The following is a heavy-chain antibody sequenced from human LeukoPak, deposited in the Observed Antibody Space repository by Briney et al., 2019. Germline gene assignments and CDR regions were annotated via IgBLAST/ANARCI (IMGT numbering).Heavy chain of an antibody. D-gene: IGHD4-17*01. CDR3: AKEEDYGDYSYGMDV. J-gene: IGHJ6*02. Sequence: GGSLRLSCAASGFTFDDYAMHWVRQAPGKGLEWVSGISWNSGSIGYADSVKGRFTISRDNAKNSLYLQMNSLRAEDTALYYCAKEEDYGDYSYGMDVWGQGTTVTVSS. V-gene: IGHV3-9*01. CDR2: ISWNSGSI. CDR1: GFTFDDYA.